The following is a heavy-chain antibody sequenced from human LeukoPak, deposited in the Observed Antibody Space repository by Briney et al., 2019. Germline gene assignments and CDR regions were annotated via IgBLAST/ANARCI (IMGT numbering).Heavy chain of an antibody. Sequence: GGSLRLSCAASGFTFSLYWMSWVRQAPGKGLEWVANIKQDGSEENYVDSVKGRFTISRDNVKNSLYLQMNSLIAEDTAVYYCASTQPFDLWGRGTLVTVSS. D-gene: IGHD3-9*01. V-gene: IGHV3-7*05. CDR3: ASTQPFDL. CDR1: GFTFSLYW. J-gene: IGHJ2*01. CDR2: IKQDGSEE.